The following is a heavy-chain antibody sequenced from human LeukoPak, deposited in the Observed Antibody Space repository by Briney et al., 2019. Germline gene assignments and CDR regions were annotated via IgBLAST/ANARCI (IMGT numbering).Heavy chain of an antibody. J-gene: IGHJ4*02. CDR2: INPNSGGT. D-gene: IGHD5-18*01. V-gene: IGHV1-2*06. Sequence: ASVKVSCKASGYTFTGYYMHWVRQAPGQGLEWMGRINPNSGGTNYAQKFQGRVTTTRDTSISTAYMELSRLRSDDTAVYYCASFRGYSYGPFDYWGQGTLVTVSS. CDR3: ASFRGYSYGPFDY. CDR1: GYTFTGYY.